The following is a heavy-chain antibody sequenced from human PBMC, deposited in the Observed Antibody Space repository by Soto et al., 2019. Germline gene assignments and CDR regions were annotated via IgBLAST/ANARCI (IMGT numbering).Heavy chain of an antibody. CDR3: AREHIVVVIAKTSPDFQH. D-gene: IGHD2-21*01. J-gene: IGHJ1*01. CDR2: INPSGGST. CDR1: GYTFTSYY. V-gene: IGHV1-46*01. Sequence: AEVKVSCKASGYTFTSYYMHWVRQAPGQGREWMGIINPSGGSTSYAQKFQGRVTMTRDTSTSTVYMELSSLRSEDTAVYYCAREHIVVVIAKTSPDFQHWGQGTLVTVSS.